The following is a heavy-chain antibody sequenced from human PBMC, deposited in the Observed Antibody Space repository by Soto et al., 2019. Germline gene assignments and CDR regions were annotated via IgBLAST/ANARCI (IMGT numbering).Heavy chain of an antibody. CDR2: IYYSGST. CDR1: GGSISSYY. V-gene: IGHV4-59*01. J-gene: IGHJ6*03. D-gene: IGHD1-1*01. Sequence: SETLSLTCTVSGGSISSYYWSWIRQPPGKGLEWIGYIYYSGSTNYNPSLKSRVTISVDTSKNQFSLKLSSVTAAATAVYYFVRVNCNYVYYYMDVWGKGTTVTVAS. CDR3: VRVNCNYVYYYMDV.